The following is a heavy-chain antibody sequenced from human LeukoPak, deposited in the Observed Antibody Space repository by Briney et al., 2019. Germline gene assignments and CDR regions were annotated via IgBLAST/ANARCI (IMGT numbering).Heavy chain of an antibody. CDR1: GGTFSSYA. V-gene: IGHV1-69*04. CDR3: AKILENCGGDCRHNYYNMDV. D-gene: IGHD2-21*02. J-gene: IGHJ6*02. Sequence: GASVKVSCKASGGTFSSYAISWERQAPGQGLEWMGSIIPILGIANYAQKFQGRVTMTRNTSISTAYMELSSLRSEDTAVYYCAKILENCGGDCRHNYYNMDVWGQGTTVTVSS. CDR2: IIPILGIA.